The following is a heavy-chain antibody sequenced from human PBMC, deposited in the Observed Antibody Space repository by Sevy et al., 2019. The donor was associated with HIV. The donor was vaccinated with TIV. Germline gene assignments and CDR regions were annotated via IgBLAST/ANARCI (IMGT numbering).Heavy chain of an antibody. J-gene: IGHJ6*02. D-gene: IGHD3-22*01. CDR1: GFTVSSYG. CDR2: ISYDGSNQ. Sequence: GGSLRLSCAASGFTVSSYGMHWVRQAPGKGLEWVAVISYDGSNQYYADSVKGRLTLSRDNSKNTLYLQMNSLRAEDQDVYYCAKDLYYYDSSGYPTDYYYGMDVWGQGTTVTVSS. V-gene: IGHV3-30*18. CDR3: AKDLYYYDSSGYPTDYYYGMDV.